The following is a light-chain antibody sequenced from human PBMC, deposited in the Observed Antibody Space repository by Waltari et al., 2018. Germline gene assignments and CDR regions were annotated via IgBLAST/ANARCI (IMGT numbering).Light chain of an antibody. CDR3: QQYNIYPLT. CDR2: KAS. CDR1: QSINSW. Sequence: DIQMTKSPSTLSASVGDRDTITCRASQSINSWLAWYQQKPGEAPKLLIYKASSLQSGVPSSFSGSGSGTEFTLTISSLQPDDFATYYCQQYNIYPLTFGQGTKVEIK. J-gene: IGKJ1*01. V-gene: IGKV1-5*03.